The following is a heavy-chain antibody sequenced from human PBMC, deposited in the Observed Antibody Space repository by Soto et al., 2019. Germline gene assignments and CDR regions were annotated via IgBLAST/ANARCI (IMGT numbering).Heavy chain of an antibody. CDR3: TRHEGGAAADRPLDY. J-gene: IGHJ4*02. CDR2: IYYSGST. Sequence: QLRLQESGPGLVKPSETLSLTCTVSGGSIRSSTYYWGWIRQPPGKGLEWIGSIYYSGSTHYNPSLQSRLPMSVDTSTNQFSLKLNSVTAADTAVYYCTRHEGGAAADRPLDYWGQGTLVTVSS. V-gene: IGHV4-39*01. CDR1: GGSIRSSTYY. D-gene: IGHD6-13*01.